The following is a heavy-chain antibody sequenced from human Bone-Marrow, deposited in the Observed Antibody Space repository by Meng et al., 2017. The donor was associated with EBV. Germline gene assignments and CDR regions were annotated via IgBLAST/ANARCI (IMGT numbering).Heavy chain of an antibody. V-gene: IGHV1-18*01. Sequence: VQLVQSGAEVNKPWASVTVSCKSSVYTFTSYGISWVRHAPGQGLEWMGWISAYNGNTNYAQKLQGRVTMTTDTSTSTAYMELRSLRSDDTAVYYCARDHCSGGSCYSKYNWFDPWGQGTLVTVSS. CDR2: ISAYNGNT. CDR3: ARDHCSGGSCYSKYNWFDP. D-gene: IGHD2-15*01. CDR1: VYTFTSYG. J-gene: IGHJ5*02.